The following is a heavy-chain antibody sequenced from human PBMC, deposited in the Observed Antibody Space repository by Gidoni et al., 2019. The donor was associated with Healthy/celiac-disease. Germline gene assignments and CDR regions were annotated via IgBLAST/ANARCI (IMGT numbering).Heavy chain of an antibody. CDR1: GYRFTSYW. CDR2: IDPSDSYT. D-gene: IGHD3-22*01. CDR3: ARLPYYYDSSGPDAFDI. J-gene: IGHJ3*02. Sequence: EVQLVQSGAEVKKPGESLRISCKGSGYRFTSYWISWVRQMPGKGLEWMGRIDPSDSYTNYRPSFQGHVTITADKSISTAYLQWSSLKASDTAMYYCARLPYYYDSSGPDAFDIWGQGTMVTVSS. V-gene: IGHV5-10-1*03.